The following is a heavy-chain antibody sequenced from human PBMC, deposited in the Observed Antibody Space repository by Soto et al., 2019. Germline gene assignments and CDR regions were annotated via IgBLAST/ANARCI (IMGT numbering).Heavy chain of an antibody. CDR1: GYTFTRSG. D-gene: IGHD1-26*01. Sequence: GASVKVSCKASGYTFTRSGISWVRQAPGQGLEWMGWISTYNGDTNYAQTFQGRVTMTTDTSTSTVYMELRSLRSDDTAVYYCAREGVAPYYYYGSDYWGQGTLVTVSS. J-gene: IGHJ4*02. V-gene: IGHV1-18*01. CDR2: ISTYNGDT. CDR3: AREGVAPYYYYGSDY.